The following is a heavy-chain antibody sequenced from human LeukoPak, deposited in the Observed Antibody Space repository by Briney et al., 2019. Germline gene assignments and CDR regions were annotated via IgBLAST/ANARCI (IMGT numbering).Heavy chain of an antibody. D-gene: IGHD3-22*01. Sequence: GGSLRLSCAASGFTFSTYSMNWVRQAPGKGLEWVSSISGSSIYIYYADSVKGRFTISRDNAKDSLYLQMNSLRAEDTAVYYCARDPPYYDSSGYYYDYWGQGTLVTVSS. CDR3: ARDPPYYDSSGYYYDY. J-gene: IGHJ4*02. CDR2: ISGSSIYI. CDR1: GFTFSTYS. V-gene: IGHV3-21*01.